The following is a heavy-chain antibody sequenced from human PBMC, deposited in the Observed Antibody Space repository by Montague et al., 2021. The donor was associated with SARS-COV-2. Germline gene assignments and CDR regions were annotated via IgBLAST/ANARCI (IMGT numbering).Heavy chain of an antibody. CDR3: ARRGDYGGPRFDY. Sequence: SETLSLTCTVSGGSVSSRNYYWGWIRQPPGKGLEWIGSIYYSGSTHYNPSLKSRATISVDTSKNQFSLKLSSVTAADTAVYYCARRGDYGGPRFDYWGQGTLVSVSS. CDR2: IYYSGST. D-gene: IGHD4-23*01. V-gene: IGHV4-39*01. CDR1: GGSVSSRNYY. J-gene: IGHJ4*02.